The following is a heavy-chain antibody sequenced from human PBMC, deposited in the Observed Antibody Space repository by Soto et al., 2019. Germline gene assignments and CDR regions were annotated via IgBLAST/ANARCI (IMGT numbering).Heavy chain of an antibody. D-gene: IGHD4-4*01. Sequence: EVQLVESGGGLVKPGGSLRLSCAASGFTFSSYSMNWVRQAPGKGLEWVSSISSSSSYIYYADSVKGRFTISRDNAKNSLYLQMNSLRAEDTAVYYCAPEHDYSNRYYYYGMDVWGQGTTVTVSS. J-gene: IGHJ6*02. CDR3: APEHDYSNRYYYYGMDV. CDR1: GFTFSSYS. CDR2: ISSSSSYI. V-gene: IGHV3-21*01.